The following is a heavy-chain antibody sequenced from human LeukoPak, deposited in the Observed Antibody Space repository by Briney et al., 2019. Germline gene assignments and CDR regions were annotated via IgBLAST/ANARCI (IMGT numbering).Heavy chain of an antibody. D-gene: IGHD3-22*01. Sequence: PGGSLRLSCAASGFTLSSYWMSWVRQAPGKGLEWVANIKQDGSEKYYVDSVKGRFTISRDNAKNSLYLQMDSLRDEDTAVYYCARDGSGSVSFDYWGQGTLVTVSS. V-gene: IGHV3-7*03. CDR3: ARDGSGSVSFDY. CDR2: IKQDGSEK. J-gene: IGHJ4*02. CDR1: GFTLSSYW.